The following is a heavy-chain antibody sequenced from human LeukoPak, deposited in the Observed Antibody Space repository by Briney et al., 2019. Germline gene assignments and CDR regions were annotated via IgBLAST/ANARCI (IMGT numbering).Heavy chain of an antibody. CDR2: ISGSGGST. Sequence: GGSLRLSCAASGFTFSSYAMSWVRQAPGKGLEWVSAISGSGGSTYYADSVKGRFTISRDNSKNTLYLQMNSLRAEDTAVYYCAKDPRPYFDWLYPIDYWGQGTLVTVSS. J-gene: IGHJ4*02. CDR3: AKDPRPYFDWLYPIDY. CDR1: GFTFSSYA. D-gene: IGHD3-9*01. V-gene: IGHV3-23*01.